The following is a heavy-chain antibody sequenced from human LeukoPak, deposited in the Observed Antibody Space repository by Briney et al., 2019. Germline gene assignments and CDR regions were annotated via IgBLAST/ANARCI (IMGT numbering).Heavy chain of an antibody. V-gene: IGHV3-30*18. CDR3: AKDRERVVDY. D-gene: IGHD1-1*01. Sequence: GGSLRLSCAASGFTFSSYGMYWVRQAPGKGLEWVAVISYDGGNKYYADSVKGRFTISRDDSKNTLYLQMNSLRAEDTAVYYCAKDRERVVDYWGQGTLVTVSS. J-gene: IGHJ4*02. CDR1: GFTFSSYG. CDR2: ISYDGGNK.